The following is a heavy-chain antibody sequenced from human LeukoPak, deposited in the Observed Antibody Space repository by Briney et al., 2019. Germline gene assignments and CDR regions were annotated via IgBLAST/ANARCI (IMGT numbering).Heavy chain of an antibody. D-gene: IGHD5-12*01. CDR1: GFTFSSYA. CDR3: AKATHSGYARGPNGDY. J-gene: IGHJ4*02. V-gene: IGHV3-30*04. CDR2: ISYDGSNK. Sequence: GGSLRLSCAASGFTFSSYAMHWVRQAPGKGLEWVAVISYDGSNKDYADSVKGRFTISRDNSKNTLYLQMNSLRAEDTAVYYCAKATHSGYARGPNGDYWGQGTLVIVSS.